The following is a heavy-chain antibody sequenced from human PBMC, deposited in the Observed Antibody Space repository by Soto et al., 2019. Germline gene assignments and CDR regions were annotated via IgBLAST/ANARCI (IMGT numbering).Heavy chain of an antibody. CDR3: ARESVLGTYRFDS. Sequence: QVQLQESGPGLVRPSETLSLTCTVSGDSLSTYYWSWIRQPAGERLEWIGRIHDTGRTNYNPSLKSRVTMPVDPSKNQFSLRVNSVTAAATAVYYCARESVLGTYRFDSWGQGTLVTVSS. J-gene: IGHJ4*02. D-gene: IGHD3-16*02. CDR2: IHDTGRT. V-gene: IGHV4-4*07. CDR1: GDSLSTYY.